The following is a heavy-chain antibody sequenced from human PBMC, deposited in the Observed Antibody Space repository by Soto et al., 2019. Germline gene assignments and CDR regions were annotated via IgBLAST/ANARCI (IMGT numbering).Heavy chain of an antibody. V-gene: IGHV4-61*01. CDR2: IYYSGST. J-gene: IGHJ1*01. CDR1: GGSVSSGSYY. Sequence: ETLSLTCTVSGGSVSSGSYYWSWIRQPPGKGLEWIGYIYYSGSTNYNPSLKSRVTISVDTSKNQFSLKLSSVTAADTAVHYCARAPRRVQGYCQHCGQRTLVTVSS. CDR3: ARAPRRVQGYCQH.